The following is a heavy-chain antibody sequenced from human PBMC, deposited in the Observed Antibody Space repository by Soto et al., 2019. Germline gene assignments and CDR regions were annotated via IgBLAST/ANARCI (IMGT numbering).Heavy chain of an antibody. J-gene: IGHJ4*02. V-gene: IGHV4-31*01. CDR2: ISYTGAT. D-gene: IGHD2-15*01. CDR3: ARGGRVSVSPAWQLLGYFDY. CDR1: GGSISRGAYF. Sequence: QVHLQESGPGQVRPSQTLSLSCSVSGGSISRGAYFWTWIRQFPGKGLEWIAYISYTGATYYNPSLKSQVNILADTSQNQFYLKLNSVTSADTAVYYCARGGRVSVSPAWQLLGYFDYWGQGTLVTVSS.